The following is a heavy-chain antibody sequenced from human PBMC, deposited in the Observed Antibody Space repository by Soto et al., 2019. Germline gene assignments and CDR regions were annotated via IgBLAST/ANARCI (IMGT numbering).Heavy chain of an antibody. Sequence: GGSLRLSCAASGFTFSSYAMHWVRQAPGKGLEWVAVISYDGSNKYYADSVKGRFTTSRDNSKNTLYLQMNSLRAEDTAVYYCAREVYYDSSGVPDAFDIWGQGTMVTVSS. D-gene: IGHD3-22*01. V-gene: IGHV3-30-3*01. CDR1: GFTFSSYA. J-gene: IGHJ3*02. CDR2: ISYDGSNK. CDR3: AREVYYDSSGVPDAFDI.